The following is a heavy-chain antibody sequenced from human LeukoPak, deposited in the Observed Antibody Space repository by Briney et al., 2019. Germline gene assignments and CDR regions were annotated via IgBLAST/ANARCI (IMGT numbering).Heavy chain of an antibody. CDR3: AICPLATTGSKAFDY. Sequence: RGESLKISCKGSGYSFTSYWIAWVRQMPGKGLEWMGILYPGDSDTRYSPSFQGQVTISADKSISTAYLQWSSLKASDTAMYYCAICPLATTGSKAFDYWGQGTLVTVSS. J-gene: IGHJ4*02. CDR1: GYSFTSYW. V-gene: IGHV5-51*01. D-gene: IGHD1-1*01. CDR2: LYPGDSDT.